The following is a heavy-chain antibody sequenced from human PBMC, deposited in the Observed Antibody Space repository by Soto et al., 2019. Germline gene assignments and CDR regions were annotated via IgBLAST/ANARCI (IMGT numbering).Heavy chain of an antibody. J-gene: IGHJ4*02. D-gene: IGHD6-13*01. CDR3: ATSQPHAAAGTLPFDY. CDR2: IYYSGST. V-gene: IGHV4-31*03. CDR1: GGSISSGGYY. Sequence: QVQLQESGPGLVKPSQTLSLTCTVSGGSISSGGYYWSWIRQHPGKGLEWIGYIYYSGSTYYTASLKSRVTLSVNTSKNQFSLKLSSVTAADTAVYYCATSQPHAAAGTLPFDYWGQGTLVTVSS.